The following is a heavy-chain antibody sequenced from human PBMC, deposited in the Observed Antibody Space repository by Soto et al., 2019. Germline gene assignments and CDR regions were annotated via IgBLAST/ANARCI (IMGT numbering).Heavy chain of an antibody. CDR2: IYYSGST. V-gene: IGHV4-39*01. CDR3: ASPLHYDILTGHYYYYGMDV. J-gene: IGHJ6*02. CDR1: GGSISSSSYY. D-gene: IGHD3-9*01. Sequence: PSETLSLTCTVSGGSISSSSYYWGWIRQPPGKGLEWIGSIYYSGSTYYNPSLKSRVTISVDTSKNQFSLKLSSVTAADTAVYYCASPLHYDILTGHYYYYGMDVWGQGTTVTVSS.